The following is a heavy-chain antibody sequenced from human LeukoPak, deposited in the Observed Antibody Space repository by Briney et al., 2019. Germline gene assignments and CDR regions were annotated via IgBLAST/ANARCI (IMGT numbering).Heavy chain of an antibody. Sequence: SGTLSLTCTVSGASISSSYWRWVRQPQGKREGWVGFIYYTSNTHSTPSLQSRITISAATSKNQFSLKLTSVTAADTSVYYCVRGNYYNRGYSNSFDIWGQGTMVTVSS. CDR3: VRGNYYNRGYSNSFDI. CDR2: IYYTSNT. CDR1: GASISSSY. V-gene: IGHV4-59*01. D-gene: IGHD3-22*01. J-gene: IGHJ3*02.